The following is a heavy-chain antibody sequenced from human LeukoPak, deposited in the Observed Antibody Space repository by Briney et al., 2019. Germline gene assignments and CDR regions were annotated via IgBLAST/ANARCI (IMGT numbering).Heavy chain of an antibody. CDR2: IIPIFGTA. J-gene: IGHJ6*03. CDR3: ATPLDLDYGGNTPSYYYYMDV. Sequence: SVKVSCKVSGYTLTELSMHWVRQAPGKGLEWMGGIIPIFGTANYAQKFQGRVTITTDESTSTAYMELSSLRSEDTAVYYCATPLDLDYGGNTPSYYYYMDVWGKGTTVTVSS. V-gene: IGHV1-69*05. D-gene: IGHD4-23*01. CDR1: GYTLTELS.